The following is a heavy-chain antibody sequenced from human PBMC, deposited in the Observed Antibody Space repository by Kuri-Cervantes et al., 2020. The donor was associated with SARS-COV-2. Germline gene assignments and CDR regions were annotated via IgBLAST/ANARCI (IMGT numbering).Heavy chain of an antibody. Sequence: GESLKISCAASGFPFSSYAMTWVRQPPGKGLEWVSVIYSGGSSTHYADSVKGRFTISRDNSKNTLYLQMNSLRAKDTAVYYCAKDGAGGSWSYYNGWGQGTLVTVSS. V-gene: IGHV3-23*03. D-gene: IGHD3-10*01. J-gene: IGHJ4*02. CDR3: AKDGAGGSWSYYNG. CDR2: IYSGGSST. CDR1: GFPFSSYA.